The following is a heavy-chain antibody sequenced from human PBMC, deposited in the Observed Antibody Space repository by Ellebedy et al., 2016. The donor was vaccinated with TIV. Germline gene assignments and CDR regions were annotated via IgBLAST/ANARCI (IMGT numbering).Heavy chain of an antibody. CDR3: EIEGREYNTTSQYFPH. CDR1: GYPFTDYY. J-gene: IGHJ1*01. CDR2: TNPYSGGT. V-gene: IGHV1-2*02. D-gene: IGHD6-6*01. Sequence: AASVKVSCKTSGYPFTDYYLHWVRQPPGQGLEWPGWTNPYSGGTNYAKNFQGRVTITADKASTTDYMELSSLRPEYTAVYDCEIEGREYNTTSQYFPHWGQGTLLTVSS.